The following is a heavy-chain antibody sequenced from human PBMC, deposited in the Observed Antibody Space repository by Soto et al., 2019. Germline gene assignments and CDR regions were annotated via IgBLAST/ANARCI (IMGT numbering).Heavy chain of an antibody. J-gene: IGHJ4*02. D-gene: IGHD5-12*01. CDR2: ISYDGSNK. Sequence: GGSLRLSCAASGFTFSSYGMHWVRQAPGKGLEWVAIISYDGSNKYYADSVKGRFTISIDNSKNTLYLQMNSMRAEDTAVYCCARESDIVATIPTFDYWGQGTLVTVSS. V-gene: IGHV3-30*03. CDR3: ARESDIVATIPTFDY. CDR1: GFTFSSYG.